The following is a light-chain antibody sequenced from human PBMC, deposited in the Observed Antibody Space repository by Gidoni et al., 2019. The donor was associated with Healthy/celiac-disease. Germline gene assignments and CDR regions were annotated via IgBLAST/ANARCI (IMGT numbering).Light chain of an antibody. V-gene: IGKV3-20*01. J-gene: IGKJ3*01. CDR1: QSVSCSY. CDR2: GAS. CDR3: QQYGSSPPFT. Sequence: EIVLTQSTGTLSLSPGERATLSGRASQSVSCSYLAWYQQKPGQAPRLLIYGASSRATGIPDRFSGSGSWTDFTLTISRLEPEDFAVYYCQQYGSSPPFTFGPGTKVDIK.